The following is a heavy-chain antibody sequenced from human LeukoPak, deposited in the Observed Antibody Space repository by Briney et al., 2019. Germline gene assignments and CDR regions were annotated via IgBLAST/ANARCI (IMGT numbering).Heavy chain of an antibody. CDR3: ARDHCTPGTCLGGH. Sequence: SVKVSCKASGDTFIPYTFSWVRQAPGQGLEWLGRIIPSLDVANYAQKFQGRVTLSVDRDTATTYMEVTSLRSEDTAIYYCARDHCTPGTCLGGHWGQGTLVTVSS. D-gene: IGHD2-15*01. CDR2: IIPSLDVA. V-gene: IGHV1-69*04. CDR1: GDTFIPYT. J-gene: IGHJ4*02.